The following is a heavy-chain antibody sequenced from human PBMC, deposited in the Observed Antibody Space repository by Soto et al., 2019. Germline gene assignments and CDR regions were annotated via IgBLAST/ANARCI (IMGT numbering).Heavy chain of an antibody. J-gene: IGHJ5*02. D-gene: IGHD2-2*01. V-gene: IGHV4-31*03. CDR1: GGSISSGGYY. CDR2: IYYSGST. CDR3: ARGICSSTSCYDGRFDP. Sequence: QVQLQESGPGLVKPSQTLSLTCTVSGGSISSGGYYWSWIRQHPGKGLEWIGYIYYSGSTYYNPSLKSRVTITVDPSKNQFSLKLSSVTAADTAVYYCARGICSSTSCYDGRFDPWGQGTLVTVSS.